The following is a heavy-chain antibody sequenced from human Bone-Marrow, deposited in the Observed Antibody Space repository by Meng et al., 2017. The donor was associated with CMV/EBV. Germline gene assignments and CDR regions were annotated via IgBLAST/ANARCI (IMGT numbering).Heavy chain of an antibody. Sequence: GGSLRLSCAASGFTFSSYSMNWVRQAPGKGLEWVSYISSSSSVIYYTDSVKGRFAISRDNAKNSLYLQMNSLRAEDTAVYYCARADYYDTSGYHYLDYWGQGTLVTVSS. CDR3: ARADYYDTSGYHYLDY. CDR1: GFTFSSYS. J-gene: IGHJ4*02. D-gene: IGHD3-22*01. CDR2: ISSSSSVI. V-gene: IGHV3-48*04.